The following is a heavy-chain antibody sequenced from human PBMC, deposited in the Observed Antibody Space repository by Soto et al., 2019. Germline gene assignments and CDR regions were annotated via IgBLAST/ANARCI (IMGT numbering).Heavy chain of an antibody. D-gene: IGHD3-16*02. CDR1: GGSISSYY. CDR3: ARVAPGEMITFGGVIAIYFDY. J-gene: IGHJ4*02. V-gene: IGHV4-59*01. CDR2: IYYSGST. Sequence: SETLSLTCTVSGGSISSYYWSWIRQPPGKGLEWIGYIYYSGSTNYNPSLKSRVTISVDTSKNQFSLKLSSVTAADTAVYYCARVAPGEMITFGGVIAIYFDYWGQGTLVTVSS.